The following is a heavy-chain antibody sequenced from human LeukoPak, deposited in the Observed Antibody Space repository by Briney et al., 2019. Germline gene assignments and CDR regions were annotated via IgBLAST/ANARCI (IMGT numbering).Heavy chain of an antibody. CDR2: IKSKTDGGTT. J-gene: IGHJ4*02. CDR3: TTVIVVVPAATAAYDGY. V-gene: IGHV3-15*07. CDR1: GFTFSNAW. D-gene: IGHD2-2*01. Sequence: GGSLSLSCAASGFTFSNAWMNWVRQAPGKGLEWVGRIKSKTDGGTTDYAAPVKGRFTISRDDSKNTLYLQMNSLKTEDTAVYYCTTVIVVVPAATAAYDGYWGQGTLVTVSS.